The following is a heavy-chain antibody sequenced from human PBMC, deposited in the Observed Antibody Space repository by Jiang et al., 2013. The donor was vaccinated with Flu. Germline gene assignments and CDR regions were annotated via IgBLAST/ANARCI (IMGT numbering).Heavy chain of an antibody. Sequence: PGLVKPSETLSLTCTVSGYSISSGYYWGWIRQPPGKGLEWIGSIYHSGSTYYNPSLKSRVTISVDTSKNQFSLKLSSVTATDTAVYYCARAKWFGEPLRGYYFDYWGQGTLVTVSS. D-gene: IGHD3-10*01. CDR3: ARAKWFGEPLRGYYFDY. CDR1: GYSISSGYY. CDR2: IYHSGST. J-gene: IGHJ4*02. V-gene: IGHV4-38-2*02.